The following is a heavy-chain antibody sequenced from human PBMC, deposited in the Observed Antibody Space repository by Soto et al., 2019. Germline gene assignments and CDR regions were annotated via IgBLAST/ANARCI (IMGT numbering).Heavy chain of an antibody. D-gene: IGHD3-10*01. CDR3: AKGDPWLWVGELNKWFDP. CDR2: ISWNSGSI. Sequence: SLRLSCAASGVTFDDYAMHWVRQAPGKGLEWVSGISWNSGSIGYADSVKGRFTISRDNAKNSLYLQMNSLRAEDTALYYCAKGDPWLWVGELNKWFDPPGQGSVVPVSS. CDR1: GVTFDDYA. V-gene: IGHV3-9*01. J-gene: IGHJ5*02.